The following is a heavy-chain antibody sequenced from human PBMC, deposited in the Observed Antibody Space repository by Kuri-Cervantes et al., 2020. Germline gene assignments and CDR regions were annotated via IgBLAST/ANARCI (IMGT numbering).Heavy chain of an antibody. Sequence: LSLTCAASKFTFSNYDLNWVRQAPGKGLEWVASIRSSSSHIYYADSVKGRFTISRDNAKELLYLQMSGLRAEDTAVYYCARQIAVAGVSGPYYFDYWGQGTLVTVSS. V-gene: IGHV3-21*01. D-gene: IGHD6-19*01. CDR1: KFTFSNYD. CDR2: IRSSSSHI. J-gene: IGHJ4*02. CDR3: ARQIAVAGVSGPYYFDY.